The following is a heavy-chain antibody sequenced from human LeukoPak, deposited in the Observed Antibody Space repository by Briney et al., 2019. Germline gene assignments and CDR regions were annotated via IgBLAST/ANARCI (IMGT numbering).Heavy chain of an antibody. V-gene: IGHV1-2*02. CDR1: GYTFTGYY. J-gene: IGHJ6*03. CDR2: INPNSGGT. Sequence: ASVKVSCKASGYTFTGYYMHWVRQAPGQGLEWMGWINPNSGGTNYAQKFQGRVTMTRDTSISTAYMELSRLRSDDTAVYYCAITTVAAGYYYYMDVWGKGTTVTVSS. CDR3: AITTVAAGYYYYMDV. D-gene: IGHD6-13*01.